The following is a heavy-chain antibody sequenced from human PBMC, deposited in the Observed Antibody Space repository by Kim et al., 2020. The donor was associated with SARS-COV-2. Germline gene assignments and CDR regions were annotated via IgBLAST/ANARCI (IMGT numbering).Heavy chain of an antibody. CDR3: TRGRSRTSSYDY. Sequence: GGSLRLSCAASGFAFSDSDMHWVCQVTGKGLEWVSAISTGGGTHYPDSVKGRFTVSRENAKNSLYLQMNSLRVGDTAVYYCTRGRSRTSSYDYWGQGTLV. D-gene: IGHD2-2*01. V-gene: IGHV3-13*01. J-gene: IGHJ4*02. CDR1: GFAFSDSD. CDR2: ISTGGGT.